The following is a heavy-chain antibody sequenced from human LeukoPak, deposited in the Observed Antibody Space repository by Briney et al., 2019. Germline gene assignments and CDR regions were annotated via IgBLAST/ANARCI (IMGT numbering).Heavy chain of an antibody. CDR3: ARGEVLTMVRAVIIMRVFDI. Sequence: SETLSLTCTGSGGSISSSRYYWGWIRQPPGKGLEWIGSISYSGRTYYNPSLKSRVTKSVGTTKNQFSLKLSSVTAADTAVYYCARGEVLTMVRAVIIMRVFDIWGQGTMVTVSP. D-gene: IGHD3-10*01. CDR2: ISYSGRT. J-gene: IGHJ3*02. CDR1: GGSISSSRYY. V-gene: IGHV4-39*01.